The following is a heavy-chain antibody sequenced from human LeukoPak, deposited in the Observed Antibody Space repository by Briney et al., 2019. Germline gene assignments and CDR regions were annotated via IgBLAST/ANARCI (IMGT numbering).Heavy chain of an antibody. CDR2: VYYSGST. J-gene: IGHJ6*03. Sequence: SETLSLTCTVSGGSISTYYWTWIRQPPGKGLAWIGYVYYSGSTNYNPSLKSRVTISVDTSKNQFSLKLSSVTAADTAVYYCARLNVVVVVAATQLYYYYYMDVWGKGTTVTISS. CDR1: GGSISTYY. D-gene: IGHD2-15*01. CDR3: ARLNVVVVVAATQLYYYYYMDV. V-gene: IGHV4-59*12.